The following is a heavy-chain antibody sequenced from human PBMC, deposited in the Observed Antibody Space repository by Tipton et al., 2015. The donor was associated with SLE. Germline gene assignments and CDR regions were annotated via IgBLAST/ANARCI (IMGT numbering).Heavy chain of an antibody. D-gene: IGHD1-26*01. CDR2: IHYSGST. Sequence: TLSLTCTVSGGSISRYYWSWIRQPPGQRLEWIGYIHYSGSTKYSPSLKSRVTMSVDTSKNQFSLKLSSVTAADTAVYYCARGLFGGSYDYWGQGTLVTVSS. CDR1: GGSISRYY. V-gene: IGHV4-59*01. CDR3: ARGLFGGSYDY. J-gene: IGHJ4*02.